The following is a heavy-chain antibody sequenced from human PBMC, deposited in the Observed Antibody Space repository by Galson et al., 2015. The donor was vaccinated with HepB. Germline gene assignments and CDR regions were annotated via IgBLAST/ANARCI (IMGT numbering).Heavy chain of an antibody. V-gene: IGHV4-4*02. D-gene: IGHD2-2*01. CDR1: GASIRSSSYW. J-gene: IGHJ4*02. CDR2: IYYSGST. Sequence: SETLSLTCGVSGASIRSSSYWWSWVRQPPGKGLEWIGEIYYSGSTNYNPSLKSRVTMSVDKSKNQFSLNLNSVTAADTAVYYCARSSYCNSTSCYINFDYWGQGALVTVSS. CDR3: ARSSYCNSTSCYINFDY.